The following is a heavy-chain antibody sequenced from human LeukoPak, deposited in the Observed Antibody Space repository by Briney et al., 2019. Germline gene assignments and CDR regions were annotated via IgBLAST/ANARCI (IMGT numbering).Heavy chain of an antibody. Sequence: PETLSLTCAVYGWSFNDYYWNWIRQPPGKGLEWIGEINHRGSTNYNPSLKSRVTISVDTSKNQFSLELTSLAAADTAVYYCARGQVPSARGHNWFDPWGQGTLVTVSS. V-gene: IGHV4-34*01. CDR2: INHRGST. CDR3: ARGQVPSARGHNWFDP. J-gene: IGHJ5*02. CDR1: GWSFNDYY.